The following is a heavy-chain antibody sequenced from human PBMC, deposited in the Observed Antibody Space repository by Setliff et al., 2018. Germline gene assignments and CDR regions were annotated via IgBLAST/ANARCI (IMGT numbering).Heavy chain of an antibody. D-gene: IGHD3-3*01. CDR2: IYTGGST. CDR1: GYSISSGTYY. CDR3: ARDSYFWTWYAFDI. V-gene: IGHV4-61*02. Sequence: SETLSLTCAVSGYSISSGTYYWSWFRQSAGKGLEWIGRIYTGGSTNYNPSLKSRVTISVDTSKNQFSLKLSSVTAADTAVYYCARDSYFWTWYAFDIWGQGTMVTVSS. J-gene: IGHJ3*02.